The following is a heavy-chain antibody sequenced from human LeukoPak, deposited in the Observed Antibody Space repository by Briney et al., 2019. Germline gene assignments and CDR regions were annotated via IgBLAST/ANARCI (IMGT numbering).Heavy chain of an antibody. Sequence: SGTLSLTCTVSGVSISSYYWSWVRQPPGKGLEWVAYIYYSGSTNSNPSLKSRVTISADTSKNPFYLKLISVTAADTAVYSCAREEGGCSYGFHTHFDSWGQGTLVTVSS. CDR2: IYYSGST. CDR3: AREEGGCSYGFHTHFDS. CDR1: GVSISSYY. V-gene: IGHV4-59*01. D-gene: IGHD5-18*01. J-gene: IGHJ4*02.